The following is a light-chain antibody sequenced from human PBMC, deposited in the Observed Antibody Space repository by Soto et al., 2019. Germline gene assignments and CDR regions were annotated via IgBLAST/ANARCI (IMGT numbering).Light chain of an antibody. CDR2: GAS. V-gene: IGKV1-5*01. CDR3: QQYKSYSTWT. Sequence: DIQITQSPSTLSASVGDRVTITCRATQSVSWWLAWYQQKPGKAPKLLIYGASSLESGVPSRFSGSGSGTEFTLSISDVQPADFATYYCQQYKSYSTWTFGQGTKVDIK. CDR1: QSVSWW. J-gene: IGKJ1*01.